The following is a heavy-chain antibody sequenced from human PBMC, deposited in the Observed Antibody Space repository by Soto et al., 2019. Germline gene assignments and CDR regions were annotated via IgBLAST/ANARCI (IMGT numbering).Heavy chain of an antibody. CDR3: VREVYCTSGSCDLFDY. Sequence: PWGSLRLSCSASEFTFSSYAMGWFRQAPGKGLEWVSTLGGSGGSTHYADSVKGRFTISRDDSKNTLYLQMNSLRAEDTAVYYCVREVYCTSGSCDLFDYWGQGTLVTVSS. D-gene: IGHD2-15*01. J-gene: IGHJ4*02. CDR2: LGGSGGST. V-gene: IGHV3-23*01. CDR1: EFTFSSYA.